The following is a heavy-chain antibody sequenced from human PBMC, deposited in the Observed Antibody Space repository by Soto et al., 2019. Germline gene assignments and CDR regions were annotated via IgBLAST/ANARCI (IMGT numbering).Heavy chain of an antibody. CDR3: ARTVPAARVYYFDY. CDR2: IIPIFGTA. D-gene: IGHD2-2*01. V-gene: IGHV1-69*13. Sequence: GASVKVSCKASGGTFSSYAISWVRQAPGQGLEWMGGIIPIFGTANYAQKFQGRVTITADESTSTAYMELSSLRSEDTAVYYCARTVPAARVYYFDYWGQGTLVTVSS. J-gene: IGHJ4*02. CDR1: GGTFSSYA.